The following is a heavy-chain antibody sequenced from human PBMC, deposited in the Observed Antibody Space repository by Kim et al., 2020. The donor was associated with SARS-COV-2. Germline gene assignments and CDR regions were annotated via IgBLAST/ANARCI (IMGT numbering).Heavy chain of an antibody. Sequence: ASVKVSCKASGYTFTSYDINWVRQATGQGLEWMGWMNPNSGNTGYAQKFQGRVTMTRNTSISTAYMELSSLRSEDTAVYYCARATVDYGDAGDYYYGMDVWGPGTTVTVSS. CDR3: ARATVDYGDAGDYYYGMDV. CDR2: MNPNSGNT. J-gene: IGHJ6*02. D-gene: IGHD4-17*01. CDR1: GYTFTSYD. V-gene: IGHV1-8*01.